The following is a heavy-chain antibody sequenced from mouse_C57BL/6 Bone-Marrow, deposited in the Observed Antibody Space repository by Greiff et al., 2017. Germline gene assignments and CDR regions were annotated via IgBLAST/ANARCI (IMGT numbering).Heavy chain of an antibody. CDR3: ARSPYGSSPYYAMDY. D-gene: IGHD1-1*01. CDR1: GYSFTSYY. Sequence: VKLVESGPELVKPGASVKISCKASGYSFTSYYIHWVKQRPGQGLEWIGWIYPGSGNTKYNEKFKGKATLTADTSSSTAYMQLSSLTSEDSAVYYCARSPYGSSPYYAMDYWGQGTSVTVSS. J-gene: IGHJ4*01. CDR2: IYPGSGNT. V-gene: IGHV1-66*01.